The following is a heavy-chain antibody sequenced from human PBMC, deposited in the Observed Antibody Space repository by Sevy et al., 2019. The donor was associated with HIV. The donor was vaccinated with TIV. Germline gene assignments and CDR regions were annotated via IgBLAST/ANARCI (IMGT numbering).Heavy chain of an antibody. Sequence: GGSLRLSCVASDFTVSYYAMHWVRQAPGKGLEWVAVISNEGINKRYAESVKGRFTVSRDNSKNTLYLELNSLGSEDTACFYCARAPLSYDTSVYFDYWGQGTLVTVS. J-gene: IGHJ4*02. CDR3: ARAPLSYDTSVYFDY. CDR1: DFTVSYYA. V-gene: IGHV3-30*01. CDR2: ISNEGINK. D-gene: IGHD3-3*01.